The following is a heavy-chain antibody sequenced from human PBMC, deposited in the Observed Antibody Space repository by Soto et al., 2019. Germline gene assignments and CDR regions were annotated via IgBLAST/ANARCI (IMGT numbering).Heavy chain of an antibody. CDR1: GYTFTSDY. V-gene: IGHV1-46*03. CDR3: ASRKGYGFAFDI. D-gene: IGHD4-17*01. Sequence: QVQQVQSGAEVKKPGASVKVYCKASGYTFTSDYMHWVRQAPGQGLEWMGVVNPSVGSTTYAQKFQGRVSMTRDTSTSTVYMELSSLRSEDTAMYYCASRKGYGFAFDIWGQGTLVTVSS. CDR2: VNPSVGST. J-gene: IGHJ3*02.